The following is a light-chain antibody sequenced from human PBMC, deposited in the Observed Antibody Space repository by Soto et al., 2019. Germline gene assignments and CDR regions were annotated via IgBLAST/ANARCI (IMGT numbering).Light chain of an antibody. CDR2: SSS. CDR3: GTWDSTLSVGV. V-gene: IGLV1-44*01. J-gene: IGLJ3*02. CDR1: ASNIGSNP. Sequence: QSVVTQPPSASGTPGQSVTISCSGSASNIGSNPVNWYQQLPGTAPKLLIYSSSHRPSGVPDRFSGSRSGTSATLDITGLPTGDEADYYCGTWDSTLSVGVFGGGTQLTVL.